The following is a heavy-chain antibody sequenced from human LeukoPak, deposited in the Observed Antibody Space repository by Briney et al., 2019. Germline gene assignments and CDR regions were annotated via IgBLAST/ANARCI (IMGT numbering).Heavy chain of an antibody. V-gene: IGHV4-34*01. CDR1: GGSFSGYY. D-gene: IGHD3-10*01. CDR2: INHSGST. Sequence: SETLSLTCAVYGGSFSGYYWSWIRQPPGKGLEWIGEINHSGSTNYNPSLKSRVTISVDTSKNQFSLELSSVTAADTAVYYCARGAYYYGSGSYYKLYDWFDPWGQGTLVTVSS. CDR3: ARGAYYYGSGSYYKLYDWFDP. J-gene: IGHJ5*02.